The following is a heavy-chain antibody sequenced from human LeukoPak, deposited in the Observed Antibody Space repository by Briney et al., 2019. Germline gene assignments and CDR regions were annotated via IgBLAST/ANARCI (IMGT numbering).Heavy chain of an antibody. Sequence: GGSLRLSCAASGFTFSSYGMHWVRQAPGKGLEWVAAIWYDGSNKYYADSVKGRFTISRDNSKNTLYLQMNSLRAEDTAVYYCARGGDDYYDSSGYYNAFDIWGQGTMVTVSS. V-gene: IGHV3-33*01. J-gene: IGHJ3*02. CDR3: ARGGDDYYDSSGYYNAFDI. D-gene: IGHD3-22*01. CDR1: GFTFSSYG. CDR2: IWYDGSNK.